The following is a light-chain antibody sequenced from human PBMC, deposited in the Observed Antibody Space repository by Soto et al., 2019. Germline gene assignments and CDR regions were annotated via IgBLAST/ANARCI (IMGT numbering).Light chain of an antibody. V-gene: IGKV3-20*01. J-gene: IGKJ1*01. Sequence: EIVLTQSPGTLSLSPGERATLSCRAIQSVSSSYLAWYQQKPGQAPRLLIYGASSRATGIPDRFSGSGSGTDFTLTISRLEPEDFAVYYCQPYGSTLSWTFGQGTKVDI. CDR1: QSVSSSY. CDR3: QPYGSTLSWT. CDR2: GAS.